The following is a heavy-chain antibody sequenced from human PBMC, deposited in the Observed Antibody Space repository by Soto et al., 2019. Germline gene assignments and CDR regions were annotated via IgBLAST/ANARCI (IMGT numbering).Heavy chain of an antibody. V-gene: IGHV3-53*01. J-gene: IGHJ4*02. CDR3: AKVNVVVVAATFEYEYYFDY. CDR1: GFTVSNNY. Sequence: GGSLRLSCVASGFTVSNNYMRWVRQAPGRGLEWVSAISNTGSTYNAGSVKGRSTISSDSSTNTLYLEVNSLRADDTAVYYCAKVNVVVVAATFEYEYYFDYWGQGTLVTVSS. CDR2: ISNTGST. D-gene: IGHD2-15*01.